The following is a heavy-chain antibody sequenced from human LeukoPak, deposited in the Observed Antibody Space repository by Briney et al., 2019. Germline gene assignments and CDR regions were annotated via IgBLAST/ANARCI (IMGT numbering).Heavy chain of an antibody. CDR1: GFTFSSYA. Sequence: PGGSLRLSCAASGFTFSSYAMHWVRQAPGKGLEWVAVISYDGSNKYYADSVKGRFTISRDNSKNTLYLQMNSLRAEDTAVYYCARDRVAVAVVPYYFDYWGQGTLVTVSS. CDR2: ISYDGSNK. V-gene: IGHV3-30*01. CDR3: ARDRVAVAVVPYYFDY. D-gene: IGHD6-19*01. J-gene: IGHJ4*02.